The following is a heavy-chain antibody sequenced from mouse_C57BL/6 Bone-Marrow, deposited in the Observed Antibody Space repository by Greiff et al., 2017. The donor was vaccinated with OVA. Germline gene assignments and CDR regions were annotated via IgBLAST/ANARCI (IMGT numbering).Heavy chain of an antibody. CDR1: GYTFTSYG. CDR2: IYPRSGNT. V-gene: IGHV1-81*01. Sequence: VQLKESGAELARPGASVKLSCKASGYTFTSYGISWVKQRTGQGLEWIGEIYPRSGNTYYNEKFKGKATLTADKSSSTAYMELRSLTSEDSAVYFCARDDEDAMDYWGQGTSVTVSS. CDR3: ARDDEDAMDY. J-gene: IGHJ4*01.